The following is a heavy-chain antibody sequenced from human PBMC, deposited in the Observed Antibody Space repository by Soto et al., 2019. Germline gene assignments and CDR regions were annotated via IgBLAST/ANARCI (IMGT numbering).Heavy chain of an antibody. V-gene: IGHV3-21*01. CDR3: AREDSIIIPAVSDF. D-gene: IGHD2-2*01. CDR2: ISKSDYT. CDR1: GFAFNNYG. J-gene: IGHJ4*02. Sequence: GESLKISCTVSGFAFNNYGINWVRQAPGKGLEWVSSISKSDYTYYSDSVKGRFAISRDNAKSSVSLQMNTLRVEDTAVYYCAREDSIIIPAVSDFWGQGTLVTVSS.